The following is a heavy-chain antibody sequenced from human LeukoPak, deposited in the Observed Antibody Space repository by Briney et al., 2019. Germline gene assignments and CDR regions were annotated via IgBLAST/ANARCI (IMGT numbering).Heavy chain of an antibody. V-gene: IGHV4-59*01. Sequence: SETLSLTCTVSGGSLSSYYWYWVRRPPGPRVGCGGDIYYSGSTSYNPPLRSRVTISVDTAKNQFSLKLSSVTAADTAVYYCARWSPSYYDLWGQGTLVTVSS. CDR3: ARWSPSYYDL. CDR1: GGSLSSYY. CDR2: IYYSGST. J-gene: IGHJ4*02.